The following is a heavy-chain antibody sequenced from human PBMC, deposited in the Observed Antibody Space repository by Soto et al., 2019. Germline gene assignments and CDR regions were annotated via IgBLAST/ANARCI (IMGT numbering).Heavy chain of an antibody. V-gene: IGHV4-39*01. J-gene: IGHJ4*02. Sequence: PSETLSLTCTVSGGSISSSSYYWGWIRQPPGKGLEWIGSIYYSGSTYYNPSLKSRVTISVDTSKNQFSLKLSSVTAADTAVYYCARLQVWLVPFDYWGQGTLVTVSS. CDR3: ARLQVWLVPFDY. CDR2: IYYSGST. D-gene: IGHD6-19*01. CDR1: GGSISSSSYY.